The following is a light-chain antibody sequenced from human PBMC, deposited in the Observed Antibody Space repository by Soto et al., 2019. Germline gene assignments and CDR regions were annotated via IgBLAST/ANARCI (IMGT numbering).Light chain of an antibody. V-gene: IGLV2-11*01. CDR3: CSYAGRYTYV. CDR2: DVS. Sequence: QSALTQPASVSGSPGQSITISCTGTSSDVGAYTSVSWYQQHPGKAPKLIIYDVSKRPSGVPDRFSGSKSGNTASLTISGLQTEDEADYYCCSYAGRYTYVFGTGTKVTVL. CDR1: SSDVGAYTS. J-gene: IGLJ1*01.